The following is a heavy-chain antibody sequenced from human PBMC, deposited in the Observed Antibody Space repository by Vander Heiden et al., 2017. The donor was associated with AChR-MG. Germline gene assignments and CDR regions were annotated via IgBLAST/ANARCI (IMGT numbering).Heavy chain of an antibody. Sequence: EVQLVESGGGLVQPGGSLRLSCASSGFPFSSDEMNWVRKAPGKGLEGVSYISSSGSTIYYADAVKGRFTISRENAKNALYLQMKRMRAEETAVYYCAIDQAEETLDAFDIWCQGTMVTVYS. CDR3: AIDQAEETLDAFDI. CDR2: ISSSGSTI. V-gene: IGHV3-48*03. CDR1: GFPFSSDE. J-gene: IGHJ3*02.